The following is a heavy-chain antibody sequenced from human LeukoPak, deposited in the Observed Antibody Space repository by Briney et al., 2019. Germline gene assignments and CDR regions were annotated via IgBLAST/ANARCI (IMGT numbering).Heavy chain of an antibody. D-gene: IGHD3-9*01. J-gene: IGHJ5*02. CDR2: INPNSGGT. CDR3: ARDVSSRLRYFDWLSNWFDP. V-gene: IGHV1-2*02. CDR1: GYTFTGYY. Sequence: ASVKVSCKASGYTFTGYYMHWVRQAPGQGLEWMGWINPNSGGTKYAQKFQGRVTMTRDTSISTAYMELSRLRSDDTAVYYCARDVSSRLRYFDWLSNWFDPWGQGTLVTVSS.